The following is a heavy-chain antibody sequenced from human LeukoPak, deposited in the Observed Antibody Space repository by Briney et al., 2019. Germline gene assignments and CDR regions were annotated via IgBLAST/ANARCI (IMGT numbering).Heavy chain of an antibody. J-gene: IGHJ5*02. V-gene: IGHV3-23*01. CDR1: GFTFSSYA. D-gene: IGHD3-3*01. CDR3: AKVRSAGGRSGYYSAPWFDP. CDR2: ISGSGGST. Sequence: GGSLRLSCAASGFTFSSYAMSWVRQAPGKGLEWVSAISGSGGSTYYADSVKGRFTISRDNSKNTLYLQMNSLRAEDTAVYYCAKVRSAGGRSGYYSAPWFDPWGQGTLVTVSS.